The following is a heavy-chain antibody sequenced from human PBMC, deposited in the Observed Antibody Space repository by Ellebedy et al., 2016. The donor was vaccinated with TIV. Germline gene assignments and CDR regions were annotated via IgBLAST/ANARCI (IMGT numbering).Heavy chain of an antibody. CDR1: GGTFSSYA. D-gene: IGHD3-3*01. J-gene: IGHJ6*02. CDR3: ASNTIFGVVTNRYYYGMDV. Sequence: ASVKVSCKASGGTFSSYAISWVRQAPGQGLEWMGGIIPIFGTANYAQKFQGRVTITADESTSTAYMELSSLRSEDTAVYYCASNTIFGVVTNRYYYGMDVWGQGTTVTVSS. CDR2: IIPIFGTA. V-gene: IGHV1-69*13.